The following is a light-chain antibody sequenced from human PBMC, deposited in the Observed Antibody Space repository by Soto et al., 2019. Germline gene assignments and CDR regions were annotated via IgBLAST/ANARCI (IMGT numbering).Light chain of an antibody. V-gene: IGLV1-40*01. J-gene: IGLJ2*01. CDR2: GNS. Sequence: QSVLTQPPSVSGAPGQRVTISCTGSSSNIGAGYAVHWYQQLPGKAPKLLIYGNSNRPSGVPDRFSGSKSGTSASLAITGLQAEDEADYYCQSYDSSLSGSNVVFGGGTKVTVL. CDR3: QSYDSSLSGSNVV. CDR1: SSNIGAGYA.